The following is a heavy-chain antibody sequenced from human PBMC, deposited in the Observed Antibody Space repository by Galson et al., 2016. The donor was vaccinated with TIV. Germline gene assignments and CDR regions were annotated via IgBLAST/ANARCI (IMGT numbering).Heavy chain of an antibody. V-gene: IGHV3-21*01. CDR2: SSSSGRFT. CDR1: GFTFSAYA. J-gene: IGHJ4*02. CDR3: ARVKDDGEYSFGAFDY. Sequence: SLRLSCAGFGFTFSAYAIHWVRQDPGKGLEWVSSSSSSGRFTYYAESLRGRNTISRDRARSSLHLQMNSLRPEDTAVYFCARVKDDGEYSFGAFDYWGQGTMVTVSS. D-gene: IGHD2/OR15-2a*01.